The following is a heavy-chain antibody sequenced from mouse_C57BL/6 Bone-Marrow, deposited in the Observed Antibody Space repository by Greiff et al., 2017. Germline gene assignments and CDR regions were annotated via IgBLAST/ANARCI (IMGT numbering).Heavy chain of an antibody. J-gene: IGHJ3*01. V-gene: IGHV5-4*01. CDR3: ARENWDFAY. CDR2: ISDGGSYT. D-gene: IGHD4-1*01. Sequence: EVQRVESGGGLVKPGGSLKLSCAASGFTFSSYAMSWVRQTPVKRLEWVATISDGGSYTYYPDNVKGRFTISRDNAKNNLYLQMSHLKSEDTAMYYCARENWDFAYWGQGTLVTVSA. CDR1: GFTFSSYA.